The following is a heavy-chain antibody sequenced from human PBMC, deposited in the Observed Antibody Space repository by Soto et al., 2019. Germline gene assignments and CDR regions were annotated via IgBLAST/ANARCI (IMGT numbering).Heavy chain of an antibody. Sequence: PGESLKISCAASAFTFSGHVMSWVRQAPGKGLEWVSGISSNGGSTYYADSVKGRFTISRDNSKNTLYLQMNSLRAEDTAVYYCAKGVSGGLSGYYGMDVWGQGTTVTVSS. CDR1: AFTFSGHV. V-gene: IGHV3-23*01. D-gene: IGHD3-16*02. CDR2: ISSNGGST. CDR3: AKGVSGGLSGYYGMDV. J-gene: IGHJ6*02.